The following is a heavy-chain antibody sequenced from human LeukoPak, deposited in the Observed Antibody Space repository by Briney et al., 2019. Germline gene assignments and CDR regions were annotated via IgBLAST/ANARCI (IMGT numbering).Heavy chain of an antibody. D-gene: IGHD3-10*01. Sequence: PGGSLRLSCAASGFTFSSYEMNWVRQAPGKGLEWVSYISSSGSTIYYADSVKGRFTISRDNAKKSLYLEMNSLRAEDTAVYYCARGGQAGTGDYWGQGTLVTVSS. J-gene: IGHJ4*02. V-gene: IGHV3-48*03. CDR3: ARGGQAGTGDY. CDR2: ISSSGSTI. CDR1: GFTFSSYE.